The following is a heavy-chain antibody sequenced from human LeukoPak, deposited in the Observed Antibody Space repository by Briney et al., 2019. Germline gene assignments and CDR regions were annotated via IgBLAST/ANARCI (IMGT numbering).Heavy chain of an antibody. CDR1: GGSISSYY. J-gene: IGHJ2*01. CDR2: IYTSGGT. D-gene: IGHD3-22*01. Sequence: SETLSLTCTVSGGSISSYYWSWIRQPAGKGLEWIGRIYTSGGTNYNPSLKSRVTMSVDTSKNQFSLKLSSVTAADTAVYYCARGRYYYDSSGYLRDPRYFDLWGRGTLVTVSS. V-gene: IGHV4-4*07. CDR3: ARGRYYYDSSGYLRDPRYFDL.